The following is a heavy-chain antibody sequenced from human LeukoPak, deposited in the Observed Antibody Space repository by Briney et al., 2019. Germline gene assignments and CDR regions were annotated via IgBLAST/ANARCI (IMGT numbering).Heavy chain of an antibody. CDR1: GYSFTNYW. CDR3: ARSDDYVGRSGLFYFDS. Sequence: GESLKISCKTSGYSFTNYWIGWVRQMPGKGLERMGIIYPGDSDTRYSPSFQGQVTISADKSATTAYLQWSSLKASDTAMYYCARSDDYVGRSGLFYFDSWGQGTLVTVSS. D-gene: IGHD3-16*01. V-gene: IGHV5-51*01. J-gene: IGHJ4*02. CDR2: IYPGDSDT.